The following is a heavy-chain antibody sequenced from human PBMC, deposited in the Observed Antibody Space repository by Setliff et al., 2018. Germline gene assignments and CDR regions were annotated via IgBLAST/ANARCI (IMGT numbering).Heavy chain of an antibody. Sequence: GGSLRLSCAASGFTFSSYWMHWVRQAPGKGLVWVSRINSDGSSTSYADSVKGRFTISRDNTKNTLYLQMTRLRAEDTAMYYCGRDLAAGKGPVDYWGQGTLVTVSS. CDR1: GFTFSSYW. CDR3: GRDLAAGKGPVDY. V-gene: IGHV3-74*01. J-gene: IGHJ4*02. D-gene: IGHD6-13*01. CDR2: INSDGSST.